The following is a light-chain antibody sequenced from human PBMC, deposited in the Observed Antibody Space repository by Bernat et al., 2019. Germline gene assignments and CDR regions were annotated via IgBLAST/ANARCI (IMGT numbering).Light chain of an antibody. CDR1: QSVGSNY. CDR2: GAS. J-gene: IGKJ4*01. V-gene: IGKV3-20*01. CDR3: QQYGSSPRIT. Sequence: EIVLTQSPGTLSLSPGERATLSCRASQSVGSNYLAWYQQKGGQAPGLLIYGASIRASGIPDRFSARGSGTEFTLTISRLEPEDFGLYYCQQYGSSPRITFGGGTKVEIK.